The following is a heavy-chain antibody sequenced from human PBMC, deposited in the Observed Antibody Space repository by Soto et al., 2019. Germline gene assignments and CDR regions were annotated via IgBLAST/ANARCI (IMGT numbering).Heavy chain of an antibody. CDR2: ITSSGGAT. CDR1: GFVFRAYG. Sequence: EEQLLEYGGGLGQPGGSLRLSCAPSGFVFRAYGMSWVRQAPGKGLEWVSAITSSGGATYYADSVKGRFTISRDNSKNTLDLQMNSLRAEDSAVYYCVKGGFGSGLYNWFDPWGQGTLVTVSS. V-gene: IGHV3-23*01. D-gene: IGHD3-10*01. CDR3: VKGGFGSGLYNWFDP. J-gene: IGHJ5*02.